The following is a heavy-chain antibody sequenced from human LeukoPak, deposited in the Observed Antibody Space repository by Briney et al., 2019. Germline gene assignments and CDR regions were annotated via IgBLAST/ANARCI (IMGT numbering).Heavy chain of an antibody. CDR1: GFTFSSYA. CDR2: ISGSGGTT. J-gene: IGHJ4*02. D-gene: IGHD6-19*01. Sequence: GGSLRLSCAASGFTFSSYAMSWVRQAPGKGLEWVSAISGSGGTTYYADSVKGRFTISRDNSKNTLYLQMNSLRAEDTAVYYCAKHFYSSVNYFDYWGQGTLVTVSS. V-gene: IGHV3-23*01. CDR3: AKHFYSSVNYFDY.